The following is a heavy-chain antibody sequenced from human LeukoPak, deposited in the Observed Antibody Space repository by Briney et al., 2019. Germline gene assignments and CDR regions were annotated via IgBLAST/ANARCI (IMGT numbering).Heavy chain of an antibody. D-gene: IGHD2-2*01. J-gene: IGHJ3*02. Sequence: PGGSLRLSCAASGFTFDDYAMHWVRQAPGKGLEWVSGISWNSGSIGYADSVKGRFTISRDNAKNSLYLQMNSLRAEDTALYYCAKGERCSSTSCSDAFDIWGQGTMVTVSS. V-gene: IGHV3-9*01. CDR2: ISWNSGSI. CDR3: AKGERCSSTSCSDAFDI. CDR1: GFTFDDYA.